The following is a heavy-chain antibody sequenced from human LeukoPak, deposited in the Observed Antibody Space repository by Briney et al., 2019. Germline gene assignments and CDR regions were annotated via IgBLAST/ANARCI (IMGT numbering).Heavy chain of an antibody. D-gene: IGHD3-22*01. CDR1: GYTFTSYA. J-gene: IGHJ5*02. V-gene: IGHV1-3*01. CDR3: ARDFIYAPTYYYDSSGYFFDP. Sequence: GASVKVSCKASGYTFTSYAMHWVRQAPGQRLEWMGWINAGNGNTKYSQKFQGRVTITRDTSASTAYMELSSLRSEDTAVYYCARDFIYAPTYYYDSSGYFFDPWGQGTLVTVSS. CDR2: INAGNGNT.